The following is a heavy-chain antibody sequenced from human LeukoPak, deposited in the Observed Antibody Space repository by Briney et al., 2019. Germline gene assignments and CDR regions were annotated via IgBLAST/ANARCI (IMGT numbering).Heavy chain of an antibody. CDR3: LRGDRRDY. V-gene: IGHV3-21*06. CDR2: IDSSGGYM. J-gene: IGHJ4*02. CDR1: GFIFSNYW. Sequence: GGSLRLSCVASGFIFSNYWMSWVRQVPGKGLEWVSSIDSSGGYMFYADSVKGRFIISRDNAKDSLYLQMNSLRVEDTAVYYCLRGDRRDYWGQGTLVTVSS.